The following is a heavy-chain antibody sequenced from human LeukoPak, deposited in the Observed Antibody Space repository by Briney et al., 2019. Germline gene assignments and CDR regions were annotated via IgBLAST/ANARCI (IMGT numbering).Heavy chain of an antibody. CDR3: ARQWTCGSGSINFVY. D-gene: IGHD3-10*01. CDR2: IYHSGST. Sequence: SETLSLTCTVSGGSISSSSYYWGWIRQPPGKGLEWIGSIYHSGSTYYNPSLKSRVTISVDTSKTQFSLKLSSVTAADTAVYDCARQWTCGSGSINFVYWGQGTLVTVSS. CDR1: GGSISSSSYY. J-gene: IGHJ4*02. V-gene: IGHV4-39*01.